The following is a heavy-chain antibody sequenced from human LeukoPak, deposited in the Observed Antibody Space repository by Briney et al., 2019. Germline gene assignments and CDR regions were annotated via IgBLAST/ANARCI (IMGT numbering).Heavy chain of an antibody. CDR3: ASTEPGIAAAGQFDY. J-gene: IGHJ4*02. D-gene: IGHD6-13*01. Sequence: PSETLSLTCTVSGGSISSGDYYWSWIRQPPGKGLEWIGYIYYSGSTYYNPSLKSRVTISVDTSKNQFSLKLSSVTAADTAVYYCASTEPGIAAAGQFDYWGQGTLVTVSS. CDR2: IYYSGST. CDR1: GGSISSGDYY. V-gene: IGHV4-30-4*08.